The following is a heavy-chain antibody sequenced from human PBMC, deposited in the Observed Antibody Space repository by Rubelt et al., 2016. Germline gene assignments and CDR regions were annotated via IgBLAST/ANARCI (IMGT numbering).Heavy chain of an antibody. D-gene: IGHD1-14*01. Sequence: GGLVQPGGSLRLSCAASGFTFSSFAMSWVRQAPGKGLEWVSAISGNGGNTYYADSVKGRFTISRDDSKNTQYLQMNSLRAEDTAVYYCTAVTVVEPGCLEYWGQGTLVTVSS. CDR3: TAVTVVEPGCLEY. CDR2: ISGNGGNT. CDR1: GFTFSSFA. V-gene: IGHV3-23*01. J-gene: IGHJ4*02.